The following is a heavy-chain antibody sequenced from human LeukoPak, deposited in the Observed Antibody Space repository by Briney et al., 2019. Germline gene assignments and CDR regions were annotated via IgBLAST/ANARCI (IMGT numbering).Heavy chain of an antibody. CDR1: GFTFSSYG. Sequence: GGSLRLSCVASGFTFSSYGMHWVRQAPGKGLEWVAFIRYDGSNKYYADSVKGRFTISRDSSKNTLYLQMNSLRAEDTAVYYCATFTYYYDSSGYSQGDYWGQGTLVTVSS. CDR2: IRYDGSNK. CDR3: ATFTYYYDSSGYSQGDY. D-gene: IGHD3-22*01. J-gene: IGHJ4*02. V-gene: IGHV3-30*02.